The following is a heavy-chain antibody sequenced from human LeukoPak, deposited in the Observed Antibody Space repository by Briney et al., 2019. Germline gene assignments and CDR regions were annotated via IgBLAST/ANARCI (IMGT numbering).Heavy chain of an antibody. CDR3: ARGLDYTFFSDTNGYLLNHHFAY. J-gene: IGHJ4*02. V-gene: IGHV1-2*06. Sequence: ASVKVSCKASGYTFTGFPIHWVRQAPGQGLAWMGRIDPNTGGTDFAQVFQGRVTMTRDTSIDTVYLELRRLRSDDTAVYFCARGLDYTFFSDTNGYLLNHHFAYWGQGTQVTVPS. D-gene: IGHD3-22*01. CDR2: IDPNTGGT. CDR1: GYTFTGFP.